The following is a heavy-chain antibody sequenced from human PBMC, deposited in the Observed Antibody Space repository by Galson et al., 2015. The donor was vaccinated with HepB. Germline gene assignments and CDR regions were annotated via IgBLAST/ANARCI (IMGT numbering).Heavy chain of an antibody. V-gene: IGHV4-34*01. CDR2: INHSGST. CDR1: GGSFSGYY. Sequence: SETLSLTCAVYGGSFSGYYWSWIRQPPGKGLEWIGEINHSGSTNYNPSLKSRVTISVDTSKNQFSLKLSSVTAADTAVYYCASGAYIWGSYRLWGQTNRWFDPWGQGTLVTVSS. J-gene: IGHJ5*02. CDR3: ASGAYIWGSYRLWGQTNRWFDP. D-gene: IGHD3-16*02.